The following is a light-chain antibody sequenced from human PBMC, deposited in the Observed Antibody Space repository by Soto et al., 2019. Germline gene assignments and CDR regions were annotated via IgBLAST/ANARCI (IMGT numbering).Light chain of an antibody. CDR3: QQYNIWPRT. CDR2: GAS. CDR1: QSISSN. J-gene: IGKJ1*01. V-gene: IGKV3-15*01. Sequence: IQVKQSPATVSLSTEETATHSCRASQSISSNLAWYQQKPGQAPRLLIYGASTRATGIPARFSGSGSGTEFTLTISSLQSEDFAVYYCQQYNIWPRTFGQGTRLDIK.